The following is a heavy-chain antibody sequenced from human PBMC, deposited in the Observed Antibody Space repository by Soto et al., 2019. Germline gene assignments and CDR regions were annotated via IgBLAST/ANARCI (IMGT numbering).Heavy chain of an antibody. CDR1: GGSISSGGYY. CDR3: AASCVGCGGFNYYGMDV. V-gene: IGHV4-31*03. Sequence: QVQLQESGPGLVKPSQTLSLTCTVSGGSISSGGYYWTWIRQHPGKGREWIGYIYYSGSTCYNPSLKSRVTISVDTSKNQFSLKLSSVTAADTAVYYCAASCVGCGGFNYYGMDVWGQGTTGTVSS. D-gene: IGHD2-21*01. J-gene: IGHJ6*02. CDR2: IYYSGST.